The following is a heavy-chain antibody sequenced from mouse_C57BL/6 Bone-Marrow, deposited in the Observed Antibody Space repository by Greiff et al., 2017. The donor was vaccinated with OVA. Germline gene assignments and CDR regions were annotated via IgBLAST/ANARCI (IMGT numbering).Heavy chain of an antibody. CDR2: INPNNGGT. J-gene: IGHJ1*03. Sequence: EVQLQQSGPELVKPGASVKISCKASGYTFTDYYMNWVKQSHGKSLEWIGDINPNNGGTSYNQKFKGKVTLTVDKSSSTAYMELRSLTSEDSAVYYCARLGFWDWYFDVWGTGTTVTVSS. D-gene: IGHD4-1*01. CDR3: ARLGFWDWYFDV. V-gene: IGHV1-26*01. CDR1: GYTFTDYY.